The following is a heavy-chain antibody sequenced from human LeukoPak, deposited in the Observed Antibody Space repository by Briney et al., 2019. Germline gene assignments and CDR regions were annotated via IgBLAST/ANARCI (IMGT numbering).Heavy chain of an antibody. Sequence: PSETLSLTCAVYGGSFSGYYWSWVRQPPGKGVEWIGEINHSGSTNYNPSLKRRVTISVDTSKNQFSLKLSSVTAADTAVYYCASRKTVNESYYFDYWGQGTLVTVSS. CDR3: ASRKTVNESYYFDY. CDR1: GGSFSGYY. CDR2: INHSGST. V-gene: IGHV4-34*01. D-gene: IGHD4-11*01. J-gene: IGHJ4*02.